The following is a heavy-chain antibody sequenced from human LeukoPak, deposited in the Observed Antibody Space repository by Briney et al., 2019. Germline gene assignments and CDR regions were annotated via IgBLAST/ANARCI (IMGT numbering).Heavy chain of an antibody. CDR1: GYTFTGYH. D-gene: IGHD4-17*01. J-gene: IGHJ4*02. Sequence: GASVKVSCKASGYTFTGYHMHWVRQAPGQGLEWMGWISAYNGNTNYAQKLQGRVTMTTDTSTSTAYMELRSLRSDDTAVYYCARDLGYGDYFDYWGQGTLVTVSS. CDR2: ISAYNGNT. V-gene: IGHV1-18*04. CDR3: ARDLGYGDYFDY.